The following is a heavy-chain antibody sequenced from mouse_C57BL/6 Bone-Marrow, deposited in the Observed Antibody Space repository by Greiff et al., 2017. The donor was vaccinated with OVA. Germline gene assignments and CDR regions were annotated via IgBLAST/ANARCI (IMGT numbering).Heavy chain of an antibody. J-gene: IGHJ4*01. CDR2: ISDGGSYT. CDR3: ARETAQATPNYAMDY. Sequence: EVMLVESGGGLVKPGGSLKLSCAASGFTFSSYAMSWVRQTPEKRLEWVATISDGGSYTYYPDNVKGRFTISRDNAKNNLYLQMSHLKSEDTAMYYCARETAQATPNYAMDYWGQGTSVTVSS. V-gene: IGHV5-4*01. D-gene: IGHD3-2*02. CDR1: GFTFSSYA.